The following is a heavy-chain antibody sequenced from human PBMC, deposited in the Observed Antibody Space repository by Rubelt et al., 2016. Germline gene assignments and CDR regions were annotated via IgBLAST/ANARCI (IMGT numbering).Heavy chain of an antibody. CDR1: GETFSNYY. V-gene: IGHV4-34*01. J-gene: IGHJ3*01. CDR2: INDSGSA. D-gene: IGHD3-22*01. Sequence: QVELHQWGAGLLKTSETLSLTCAVYGETFSNYYWSWVRQPPGKELEWIGEINDSGSATCNPSLKSRVTLSVDPSKSQFSRKRTAVTAAETVVFYCARAWGTQSLLRGGIDFWGQGTTGTVSS. CDR3: ARAWGTQSLLRGGIDF.